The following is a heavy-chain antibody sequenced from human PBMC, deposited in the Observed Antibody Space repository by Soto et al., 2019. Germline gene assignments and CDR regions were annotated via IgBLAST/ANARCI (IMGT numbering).Heavy chain of an antibody. Sequence: EVQLVESGGGLIQPGGSLRLSCAASGFTVSSNYMSWVRQAPGKGLEWVSVIYSGGSTYYADSVKGRFTISRDNSKNTLYLQMNSLRAEDTAVYYCARDPPYYDSSGYCLPDAFDIWGQGTMVTVSS. CDR2: IYSGGST. CDR3: ARDPPYYDSSGYCLPDAFDI. J-gene: IGHJ3*02. D-gene: IGHD3-22*01. V-gene: IGHV3-53*01. CDR1: GFTVSSNY.